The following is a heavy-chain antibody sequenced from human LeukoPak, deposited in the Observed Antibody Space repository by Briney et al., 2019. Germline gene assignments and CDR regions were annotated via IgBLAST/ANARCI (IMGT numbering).Heavy chain of an antibody. D-gene: IGHD1-26*01. CDR3: ASHSFGGSYYADY. CDR2: MNPNSGNA. CDR1: GYTFTSYY. V-gene: IGHV1-8*02. J-gene: IGHJ4*02. Sequence: ASVKVSCKASGYTFTSYYMHWVRQAPGQGLEWMGWMNPNSGNAGYAQKFQGRVTMTRNTSISTAYMELSSLRSEDTAVYYCASHSFGGSYYADYWGQGTLVTVSS.